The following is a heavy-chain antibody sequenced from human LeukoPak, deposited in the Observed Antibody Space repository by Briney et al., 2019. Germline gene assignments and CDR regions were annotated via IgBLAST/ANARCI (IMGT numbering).Heavy chain of an antibody. J-gene: IGHJ6*03. D-gene: IGHD6-13*01. CDR1: GGSISSGNYY. V-gene: IGHV4-61*02. Sequence: SQTLSLTCTVSGGSISSGNYYWSWIRQPAGKGLEWIGRIYTSGSTTYNPSLKSRVTISADTSKNQVSLKLSSVTAADTAVYYCARDRYEQQLVYMERYYYYYMDVWGKGTTVTVSS. CDR2: IYTSGST. CDR3: ARDRYEQQLVYMERYYYYYMDV.